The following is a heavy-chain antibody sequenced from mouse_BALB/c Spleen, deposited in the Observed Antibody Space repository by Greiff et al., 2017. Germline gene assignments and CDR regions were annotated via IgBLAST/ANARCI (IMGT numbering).Heavy chain of an antibody. J-gene: IGHJ2*01. CDR3: ARSLRRGPFDY. Sequence: VQLQQSGPELVKPGASVKMSCKASGYTFTDYVISWVKQRTGQGLEWIGEIYPGSGSTYYNEKFKGKATLTADKSSNTAYMQRSSLTSEDSAVYFCARSLRRGPFDYWGQGTTLTVSS. V-gene: IGHV1-77*01. CDR2: IYPGSGST. CDR1: GYTFTDYV. D-gene: IGHD1-2*01.